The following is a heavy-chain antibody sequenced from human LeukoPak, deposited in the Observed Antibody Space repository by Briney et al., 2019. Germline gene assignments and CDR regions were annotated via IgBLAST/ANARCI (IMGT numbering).Heavy chain of an antibody. CDR2: INPNSGGT. J-gene: IGHJ4*02. CDR3: ARVGQWELDRFHDY. D-gene: IGHD1-26*01. V-gene: IGHV1-2*02. Sequence: ASVKVSCKASGYTFTGYYMHWVQQAPGQGLEWMGWINPNSGGTNYAQKFQGRVTMTRDTSISTAYMELSRLRSDDTAVFYCARVGQWELDRFHDYWGQGTLVTVSS. CDR1: GYTFTGYY.